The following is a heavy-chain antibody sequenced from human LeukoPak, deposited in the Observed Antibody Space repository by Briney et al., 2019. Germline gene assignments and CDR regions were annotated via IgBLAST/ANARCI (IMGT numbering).Heavy chain of an antibody. Sequence: SETLSLTCNVSGGSISAYYWSWIRQPPGKGLEYMGYIYYSGSTDYNPSFKSRITISVDTSKNQLSLTLSSVTAADTAVYYCARHYYDTSGYYYFDYWGQGTLVTVSS. J-gene: IGHJ4*02. CDR1: GGSISAYY. V-gene: IGHV4-59*08. CDR2: IYYSGST. CDR3: ARHYYDTSGYYYFDY. D-gene: IGHD3-22*01.